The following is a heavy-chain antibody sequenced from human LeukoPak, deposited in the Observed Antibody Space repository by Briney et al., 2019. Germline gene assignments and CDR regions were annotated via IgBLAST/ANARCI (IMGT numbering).Heavy chain of an antibody. CDR2: ISGSGGST. D-gene: IGHD3-16*02. CDR1: GFTFSSYA. Sequence: GGSLRLSCAASGFTFSSYAMSWVRQAPGKGLEWVSAISGSGGSTYYADSVKGRFTISRDNSRNTLFLQMNSLRAEDTAVYYCAKALSSSFYYFDLGGRGTLVTVSS. V-gene: IGHV3-23*01. J-gene: IGHJ2*01. CDR3: AKALSSSFYYFDL.